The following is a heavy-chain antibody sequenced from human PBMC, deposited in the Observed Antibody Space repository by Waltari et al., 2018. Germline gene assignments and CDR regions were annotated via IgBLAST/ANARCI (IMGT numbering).Heavy chain of an antibody. CDR2: INHSGST. CDR1: GGSFSGYY. CDR3: ARRGYRGYWFDP. J-gene: IGHJ5*02. D-gene: IGHD5-18*01. Sequence: QVQLQQWGAGLLKPSETLSLTCAVYGGSFSGYYWSWIRQPPGKGLEWIGEINHSGSTNYNPSLKSRVTISVDTSKNQFSLKLSSVTAADTAGYYCARRGYRGYWFDPWGQGTLVTVSS. V-gene: IGHV4-34*01.